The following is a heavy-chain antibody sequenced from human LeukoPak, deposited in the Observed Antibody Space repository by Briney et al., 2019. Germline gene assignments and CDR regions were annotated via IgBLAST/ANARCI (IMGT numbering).Heavy chain of an antibody. Sequence: GGSLRLSCTASEFTLSRYTMNWVRQAPGKGLEWGSSISSSSNYIHYADSVKGRFTISRDNAKSSLYLQMNSLRAEDTAIYSCARAKFSSSWYEGDDAFDVWGLGTMVTVSS. J-gene: IGHJ3*01. CDR2: ISSSSNYI. CDR3: ARAKFSSSWYEGDDAFDV. V-gene: IGHV3-21*01. D-gene: IGHD6-13*01. CDR1: EFTLSRYT.